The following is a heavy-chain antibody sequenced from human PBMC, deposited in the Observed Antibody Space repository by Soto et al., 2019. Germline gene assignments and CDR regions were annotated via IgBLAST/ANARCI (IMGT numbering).Heavy chain of an antibody. CDR3: ARSGLVRYFQH. Sequence: ASVKVSCKASGYTFTSYTMHWVRQAPGQRLEWMGWINAGNGNTKYSQKFQGRVTITRDTSASTAYMELSSLRSEDTAVYYCARSGLVRYFQHWGQGTLVTVSS. CDR2: INAGNGNT. D-gene: IGHD6-13*01. V-gene: IGHV1-3*01. CDR1: GYTFTSYT. J-gene: IGHJ1*01.